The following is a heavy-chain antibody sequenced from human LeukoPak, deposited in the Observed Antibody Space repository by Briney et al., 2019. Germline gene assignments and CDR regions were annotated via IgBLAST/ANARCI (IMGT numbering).Heavy chain of an antibody. CDR2: INPNSGGT. Sequence: ASVKVSCKASGYTFTGYYMHWVRQAPGQGLEWMGWINPNSGGTNYAQKFQGRVTMTRDTSISTAYMELGRLRSDDTAVYYCARGGWLQDYYYYCMDVWGKGTTVTVSS. CDR1: GYTFTGYY. D-gene: IGHD5-24*01. V-gene: IGHV1-2*02. CDR3: ARGGWLQDYYYYCMDV. J-gene: IGHJ6*03.